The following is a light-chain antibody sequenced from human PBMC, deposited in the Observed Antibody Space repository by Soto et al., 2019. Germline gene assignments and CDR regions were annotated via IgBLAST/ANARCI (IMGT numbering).Light chain of an antibody. CDR2: NAA. V-gene: IGKV1-5*01. CDR1: QSISIW. Sequence: DIQMTQSPSTLSASVGDRVAITCRASQSISIWLAWYQQKPGRAPKLLIYNAASLESGVPPRFSGSGSGTEFTLSITGLQPDDFATYYCQHYSVLSRTFGQGTKVEIK. CDR3: QHYSVLSRT. J-gene: IGKJ1*01.